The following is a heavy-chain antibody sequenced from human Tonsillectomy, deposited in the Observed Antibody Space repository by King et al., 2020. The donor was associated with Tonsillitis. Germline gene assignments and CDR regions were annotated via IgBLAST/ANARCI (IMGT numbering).Heavy chain of an antibody. J-gene: IGHJ4*02. CDR1: GFTFSLSA. Sequence: VQLVESGGGVVQPGRSLRLSCAASGFTFSLSAMHWVRQAPGKGLEWVAVLSHDGNNKYYGDSVKGRFTISRDNSKNTLYLEMNSPRGDDTAVYYCARAGYSSTWYVGYCDYWGQGTLVTVSS. CDR2: LSHDGNNK. V-gene: IGHV3-30*04. CDR3: ARAGYSSTWYVGYCDY. D-gene: IGHD6-13*01.